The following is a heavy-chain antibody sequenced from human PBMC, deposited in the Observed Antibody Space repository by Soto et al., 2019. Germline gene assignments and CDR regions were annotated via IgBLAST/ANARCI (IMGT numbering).Heavy chain of an antibody. J-gene: IGHJ6*02. CDR2: ISSSGDYT. CDR3: AREGEYDSGGSSYYFGMDV. V-gene: IGHV3-11*06. CDR1: GFTFRDHN. D-gene: IGHD3-22*01. Sequence: VQLVESGGGLVEPGGALRLSCGASGFTFRDHNMNWIRQAPGKGLEWVSHISSSGDYTNYADSVKGRFTISRDNANESLSLQMNALTAEDTAVYYWAREGEYDSGGSSYYFGMDVWGQGTTVTVSS.